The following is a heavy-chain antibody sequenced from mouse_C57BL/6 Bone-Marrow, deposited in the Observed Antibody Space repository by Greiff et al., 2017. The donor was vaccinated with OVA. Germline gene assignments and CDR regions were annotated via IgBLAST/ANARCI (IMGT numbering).Heavy chain of an antibody. D-gene: IGHD1-1*01. V-gene: IGHV5-17*01. CDR3: ARNYGSSGDYAMDY. CDR2: ISSGSSTI. J-gene: IGHJ4*01. CDR1: GFTFSDYG. Sequence: EVKLQESGGGLVKPGGSLKLSCAASGFTFSDYGMHWVRQAPEKGLEWVAYISSGSSTIYYADTVKGRFTISRDNAKNTLFLQMTSLRSEDTAMYYCARNYGSSGDYAMDYWGQGTSVTVSS.